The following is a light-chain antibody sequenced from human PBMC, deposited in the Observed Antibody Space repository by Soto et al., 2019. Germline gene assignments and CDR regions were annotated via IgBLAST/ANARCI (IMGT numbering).Light chain of an antibody. CDR3: QQSNNWPPT. V-gene: IGKV3-15*01. CDR2: GAS. Sequence: EIVMTQSPATLSVSPGERATLSCRASQSVSSNLAWYQQKPGQAPRLLIYGASTRATGFPARFSGSGSGTEFTLTISTLQAEDFAVYYCQQSNNWPPTFGGGTKVEIK. CDR1: QSVSSN. J-gene: IGKJ4*01.